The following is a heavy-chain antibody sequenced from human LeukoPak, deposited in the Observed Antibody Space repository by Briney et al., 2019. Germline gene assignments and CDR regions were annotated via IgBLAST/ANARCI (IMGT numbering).Heavy chain of an antibody. D-gene: IGHD6-13*01. CDR1: GGSISGYH. CDR2: ISYSGTT. V-gene: IGHV4-59*01. CDR3: ARVISSWSDWYFDL. J-gene: IGHJ2*01. Sequence: SETLSLTCNVSGGSISGYHWSWIRQPPGKRLEWIGYISYSGTTNYNPSLKSRVTISGHTSKNQFSLKLSSVTAADTAVYFCARVISSWSDWYFDLWGRGTLVTVSS.